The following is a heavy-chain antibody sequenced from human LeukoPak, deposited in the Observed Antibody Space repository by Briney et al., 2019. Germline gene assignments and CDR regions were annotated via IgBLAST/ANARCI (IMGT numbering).Heavy chain of an antibody. CDR2: IYYSGST. V-gene: IGHV4-31*03. D-gene: IGHD5-18*01. CDR1: GGSISSGGYY. Sequence: SETLSLTCTVSGGSISSGGYYWSWIRQHPGKGLEWIGYIYYSGSTYYNPSLKSRVTISVDTSKNQFSLKLSSVTAADTAVYYCAREGYSYGFDYWGQGTLVTVSS. J-gene: IGHJ4*02. CDR3: AREGYSYGFDY.